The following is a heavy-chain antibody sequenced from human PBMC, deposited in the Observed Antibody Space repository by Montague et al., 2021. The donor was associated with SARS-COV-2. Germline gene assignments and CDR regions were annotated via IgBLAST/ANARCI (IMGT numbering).Heavy chain of an antibody. J-gene: IGHJ4*02. Sequence: SETLSLTCSVSGYFIGTGYYWGWIRQSPGKGLEWIGSNYLHGNAYYNPSLNSRVTISLDTSNNQFSLRLTSVTAADTAVYYCARGARQGYGFRLRSFDYWGQGTLVTVSS. CDR2: NYLHGNA. CDR1: GYFIGTGYY. V-gene: IGHV4-38-2*02. CDR3: ARGARQGYGFRLRSFDY. D-gene: IGHD3-10*01.